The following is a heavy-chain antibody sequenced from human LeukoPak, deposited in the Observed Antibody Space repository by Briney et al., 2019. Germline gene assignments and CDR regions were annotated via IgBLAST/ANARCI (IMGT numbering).Heavy chain of an antibody. D-gene: IGHD4-17*01. J-gene: IGHJ4*02. CDR3: AKDFSFTVTHYSDY. CDR2: IRYDGSNK. Sequence: GGSLRLSCAASGFTFSSYGMHWVRQAPGKGLEWVAFIRYDGSNKYYADSVKGRFTISRDNSKNTLYLQMNSLRAEDTAVYYCAKDFSFTVTHYSDYWGQGTLVTVSS. V-gene: IGHV3-30*02. CDR1: GFTFSSYG.